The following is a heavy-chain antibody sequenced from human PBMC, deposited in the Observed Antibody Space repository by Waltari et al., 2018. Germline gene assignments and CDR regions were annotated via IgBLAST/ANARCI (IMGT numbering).Heavy chain of an antibody. CDR3: AKDGRGYYDFWSGYSDWFDP. J-gene: IGHJ5*02. V-gene: IGHV3-23*01. CDR1: GFTFSSYA. D-gene: IGHD3-3*01. Sequence: EVQLLESGGGLVQPGGSLRLSCAASGFTFSSYAMSWVRQAPGKGLEWVSAISGSGGSTYYADSVKGRCTISRDNSKNTLYLQMNSLRAEDTAVYYCAKDGRGYYDFWSGYSDWFDPWGQGTLVTVSS. CDR2: ISGSGGST.